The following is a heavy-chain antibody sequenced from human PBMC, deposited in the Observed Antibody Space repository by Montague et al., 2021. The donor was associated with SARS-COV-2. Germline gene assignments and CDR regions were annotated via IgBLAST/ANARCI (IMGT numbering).Heavy chain of an antibody. CDR2: VSHTGST. CDR1: GGSFSPYY. D-gene: IGHD2-15*01. V-gene: IGHV4-59*12. CDR3: ARFRIWNHLYGMDV. J-gene: IGHJ6*02. Sequence: SETLSFTCSVSGGSFSPYYWTWIRQTPGKGLEWIGYVSHTGSTXXXPSXXXRVSMFVDSSKSKFSLELSSVTAADTAIYYCARFRIWNHLYGMDVWGQGTTVIVSS.